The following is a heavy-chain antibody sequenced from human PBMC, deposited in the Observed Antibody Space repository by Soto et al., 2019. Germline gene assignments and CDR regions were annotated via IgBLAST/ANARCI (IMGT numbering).Heavy chain of an antibody. CDR3: AKGPWHLAHGHYFDY. V-gene: IGHV3-30*18. D-gene: IGHD5-12*01. J-gene: IGHJ4*02. Sequence: QVQVVESGGGVVQPGRSLRLSCAASGFTFSSYAMHWVRQAPGKGLEWVAGISYDGSTIYYVDSVKGRFTVSRDNSKNTLYLHMNSLRSEGTAVYSCAKGPWHLAHGHYFDYWGQGTLVTVSS. CDR1: GFTFSSYA. CDR2: ISYDGSTI.